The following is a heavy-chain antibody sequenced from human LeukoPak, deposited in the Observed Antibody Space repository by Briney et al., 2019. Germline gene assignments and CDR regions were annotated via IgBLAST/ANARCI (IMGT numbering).Heavy chain of an antibody. V-gene: IGHV3-30-3*01. J-gene: IGHJ6*02. CDR2: ISYDGSNK. D-gene: IGHD3-3*01. CDR1: GFTFTGYA. Sequence: PGESLRLSCAASGFTFTGYAMHWVRQAPGKGLEWVAVISYDGSNKYYADSVKGRFTISRDNSKNTLYLQMNSLRAEDTAVYYCARDGYDFWSGYYDYYYGMDVWGQGTTVTVSS. CDR3: ARDGYDFWSGYYDYYYGMDV.